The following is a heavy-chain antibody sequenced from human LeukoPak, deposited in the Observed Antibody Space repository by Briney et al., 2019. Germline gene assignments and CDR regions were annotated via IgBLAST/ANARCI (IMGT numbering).Heavy chain of an antibody. CDR1: GGSISSGTYY. V-gene: IGHV4-61*02. CDR3: ARGITSDAFDI. CDR2: ISTSGST. D-gene: IGHD3-16*01. J-gene: IGHJ3*02. Sequence: SETLSLTCTVSGGSISSGTYYWGYIRQPAVKGLEWIGRISTSGSTNYNPSLKSRVSISVDTSNQQFSLQLSSVTAADTAVYYCARGITSDAFDIWGQGTMVTVSS.